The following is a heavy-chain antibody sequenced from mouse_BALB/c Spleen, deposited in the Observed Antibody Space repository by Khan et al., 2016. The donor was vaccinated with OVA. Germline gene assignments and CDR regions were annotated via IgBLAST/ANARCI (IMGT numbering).Heavy chain of an antibody. V-gene: IGHV9-3-1*01. CDR3: ARPPYFSYTLDH. CDR1: GYTFTNYG. CDR2: INTYTGEP. D-gene: IGHD2-10*01. J-gene: IGHJ4*01. Sequence: QIQLVQSGPELKKPGETVKISCKASGYTFTNYGMNWVKQSPGKALKWMGWINTYTGEPTYADDFKGRFAFSLDTSASTAYLQINNLKSEDTATXCCARPPYFSYTLDHWGQGTSVTVSS.